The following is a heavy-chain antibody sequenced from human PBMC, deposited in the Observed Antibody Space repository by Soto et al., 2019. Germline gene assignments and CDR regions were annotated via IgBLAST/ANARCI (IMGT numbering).Heavy chain of an antibody. Sequence: SETLSLTCSVSGGTISGYYWTWIRQPAGKGLEWIGRIYSSGNTKYNPSLQSRVTMSLDTSNNQFSLRLTSVTAADTAFYYCARGQGFSDWVDLWGEGTLVTVSS. D-gene: IGHD3-3*01. CDR2: IYSSGNT. CDR3: ARGQGFSDWVDL. J-gene: IGHJ5*02. CDR1: GGTISGYY. V-gene: IGHV4-4*07.